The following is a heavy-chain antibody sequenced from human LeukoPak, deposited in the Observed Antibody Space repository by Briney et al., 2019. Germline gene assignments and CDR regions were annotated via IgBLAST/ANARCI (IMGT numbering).Heavy chain of an antibody. J-gene: IGHJ4*02. CDR1: GYTFTGYY. Sequence: ASVKVSCKASGYTFTGYYMHWVRQAPGQGLEWMGWINPNSGGTNYAQKFQGRVTMTSDTSISTAYMELSRLRSDDTAVYYCARWGIAAAGTRVDYWGQGTLVTVSS. V-gene: IGHV1-2*02. D-gene: IGHD6-13*01. CDR3: ARWGIAAAGTRVDY. CDR2: INPNSGGT.